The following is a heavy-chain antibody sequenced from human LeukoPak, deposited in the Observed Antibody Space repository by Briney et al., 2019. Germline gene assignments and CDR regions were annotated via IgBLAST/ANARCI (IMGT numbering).Heavy chain of an antibody. Sequence: GGSLRLSCAASGFNFNMYSMHWVRQAPGKGLEWVSYIINSGKTIYYADSVKGRFTISRDNAKNSLYLQMNSLRAEDTAVYYCARDRAAYYDFWSVAFDPWGQGTLVTVSS. CDR3: ARDRAAYYDFWSVAFDP. CDR1: GFNFNMYS. D-gene: IGHD3-3*01. J-gene: IGHJ5*02. CDR2: IINSGKTI. V-gene: IGHV3-48*04.